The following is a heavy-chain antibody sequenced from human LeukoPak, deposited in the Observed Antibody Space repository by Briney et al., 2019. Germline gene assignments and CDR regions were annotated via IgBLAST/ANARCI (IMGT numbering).Heavy chain of an antibody. D-gene: IGHD3-3*01. CDR1: GDSIPNYY. CDR3: ARKEWVPYYFDS. Sequence: SETLSLTCTVSGDSIPNYYWSWIRQPPGKGLEWIGYISNSGSTNYNPSLKSRVTISVDTSKNQFSLKLSSVTAADTAVYYCARKEWVPYYFDSWGQGALVTVSS. V-gene: IGHV4-59*01. J-gene: IGHJ4*02. CDR2: ISNSGST.